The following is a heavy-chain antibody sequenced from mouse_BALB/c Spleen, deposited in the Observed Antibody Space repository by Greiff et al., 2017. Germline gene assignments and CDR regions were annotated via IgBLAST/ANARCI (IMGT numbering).Heavy chain of an antibody. CDR2: IYPGNGDT. D-gene: IGHD1-1*01. J-gene: IGHJ2*01. V-gene: IGHV1-12*01. CDR3: ARRSSYFDY. Sequence: QVQLQQPGAELVKPGASVKMSCKASGYTFTSYNMHWVKQTPGQGLEWIGAIYPGNGDTSYNQKFKGKATLTADKSSSTAYMQLSSLTSEDSAVYYCARRSSYFDYWGQGTTLTVSS. CDR1: GYTFTSYN.